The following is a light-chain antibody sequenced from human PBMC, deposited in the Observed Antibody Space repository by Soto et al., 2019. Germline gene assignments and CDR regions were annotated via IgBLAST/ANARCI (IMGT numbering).Light chain of an antibody. CDR3: ALYMNRAIL. V-gene: IGLV8-61*01. Sequence: QTVVTQEPSFSVSPGGTVTLTCGLTSGSVSGSYYPSWYQQSPGQAPRTLIYNTNTRSSGVPDRFSGSILGNKAALTITGAQADDEADYYCALYMNRAILFGGGTKVTVL. CDR1: SGSVSGSYY. J-gene: IGLJ3*02. CDR2: NTN.